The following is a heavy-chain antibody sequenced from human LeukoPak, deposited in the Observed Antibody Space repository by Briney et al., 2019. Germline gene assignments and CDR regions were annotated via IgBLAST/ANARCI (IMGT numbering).Heavy chain of an antibody. CDR1: GXTFSNYE. V-gene: IGHV3-48*03. CDR3: ATGGNSLAY. Sequence: GGSLRLSCAASGXTFSNYEMNWVRQAPGKGLEWVSTISSSGSTVYYADSVKGRFTISRDNAKKSLSLQMNSLRAEDTAVYYCATGGNSLAYWGQGTLVTVSS. D-gene: IGHD1-26*01. J-gene: IGHJ4*02. CDR2: ISSSGSTV.